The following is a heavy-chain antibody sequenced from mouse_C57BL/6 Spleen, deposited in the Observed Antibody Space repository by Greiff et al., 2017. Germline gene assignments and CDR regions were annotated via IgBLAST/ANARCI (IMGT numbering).Heavy chain of an antibody. CDR1: GYTFTDYN. V-gene: IGHV1-22*01. CDR3: ANYNGSSSFDY. D-gene: IGHD1-1*01. J-gene: IGHJ2*01. Sequence: EVQLQQSGPELVKPGASVKMSCKASGYTFTDYNMHWVKQSHGKSLEWIGYINPNNGGTSYNQKFKGKATLTVNKSSSTAYMELRSLTSEDAAVYYCANYNGSSSFDYWGQGTTLTVSS. CDR2: INPNNGGT.